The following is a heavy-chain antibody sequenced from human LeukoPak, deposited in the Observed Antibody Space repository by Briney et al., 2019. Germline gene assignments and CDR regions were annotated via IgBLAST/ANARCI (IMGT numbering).Heavy chain of an antibody. D-gene: IGHD2-2*01. V-gene: IGHV1-18*01. CDR3: VRAPGYCSSTCCPGDAFDI. Sequence: ASVKVSCKASGYTFTSYGITWVRQAPGQGLEWMGWISAYNGNTNYAQKLQGRVTMTTDTSTSSAYMELRSLRSDDTAVHYCVRAPGYCSSTCCPGDAFDIWGQGTMVTVSS. J-gene: IGHJ3*02. CDR1: GYTFTSYG. CDR2: ISAYNGNT.